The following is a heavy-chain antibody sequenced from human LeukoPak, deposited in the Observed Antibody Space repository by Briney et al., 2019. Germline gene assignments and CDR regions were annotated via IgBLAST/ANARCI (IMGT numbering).Heavy chain of an antibody. Sequence: GGSLRVSCAASVFTVSSNYMSWVRQAPGKGLEWVSVIYSSGSTYYADSGKGRFTISRHNSKNTLYLEMNSLRAEDTAVYYCVRDVGGDYYGMDVWGQGTTVTVSS. CDR3: VRDVGGDYYGMDV. CDR1: VFTVSSNY. J-gene: IGHJ6*02. CDR2: IYSSGST. V-gene: IGHV3-53*04. D-gene: IGHD2-15*01.